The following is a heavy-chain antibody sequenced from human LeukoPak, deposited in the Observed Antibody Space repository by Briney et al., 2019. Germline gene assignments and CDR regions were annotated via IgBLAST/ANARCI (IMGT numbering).Heavy chain of an antibody. D-gene: IGHD6-19*01. J-gene: IGHJ3*02. CDR2: FDPEDGET. CDR3: ATRRSIAVAGPGDFDI. Sequence: ASVKVSCKVSGYTLTELSMHWVRQAPGKGLELMGGFDPEDGETIYAQKFQGRVTMTEDTSTDTAYMELSSLRSEDTAVYYCATRRSIAVAGPGDFDIWGQGTMVTVSS. V-gene: IGHV1-24*01. CDR1: GYTLTELS.